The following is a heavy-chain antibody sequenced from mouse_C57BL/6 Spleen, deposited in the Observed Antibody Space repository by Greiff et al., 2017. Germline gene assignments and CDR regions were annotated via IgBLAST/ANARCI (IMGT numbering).Heavy chain of an antibody. V-gene: IGHV1-80*01. Sequence: QVQLQQSGAELVKPGASVKISCKASGYAFSSYWMNWVKQRPGKGLEWIGQIYPGDGDTNYNGKFKGKATLTADKSSSTAYMQLSSLTSEDSAVYFCARDGIYYGNGVAYWGQGTLVTVSA. J-gene: IGHJ3*01. CDR1: GYAFSSYW. CDR2: IYPGDGDT. CDR3: ARDGIYYGNGVAY. D-gene: IGHD2-1*01.